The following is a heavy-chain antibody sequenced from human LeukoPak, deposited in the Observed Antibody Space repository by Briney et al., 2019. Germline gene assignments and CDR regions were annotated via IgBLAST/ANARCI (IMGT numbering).Heavy chain of an antibody. Sequence: ASVKVSCKASGYTFTSYYIHWVRQAPGQGLEWVGIINPSGGTTIYAQKFQGRVTMTRDMSTSTVYMELSSLRSDDTAVYFCARVGSAAATADYWGQGTLVTVSS. D-gene: IGHD6-25*01. CDR2: INPSGGTT. CDR1: GYTFTSYY. J-gene: IGHJ4*02. CDR3: ARVGSAAATADY. V-gene: IGHV1-46*01.